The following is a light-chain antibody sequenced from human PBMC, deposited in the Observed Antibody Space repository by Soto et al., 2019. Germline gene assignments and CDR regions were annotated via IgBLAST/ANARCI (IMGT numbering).Light chain of an antibody. CDR1: QTVSTY. J-gene: IGKJ1*01. CDR2: AAS. CDR3: QQSSSTPRT. Sequence: DIQMTQSPSSLSASVGDRVTITCRASQTVSTYLNWYQQELGKAPKLLIYAASTLQSGVPSRFSGRGSGTYFTLTISTLQPEDIATYYGQQSSSTPRTFGQGTKVEIK. V-gene: IGKV1-39*01.